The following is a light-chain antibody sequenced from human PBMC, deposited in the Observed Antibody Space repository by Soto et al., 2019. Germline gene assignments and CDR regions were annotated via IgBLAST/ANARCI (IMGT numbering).Light chain of an antibody. CDR1: QSVSSF. Sequence: EIVLTQSPATLSLSPGERATLSCRASQSVSSFLAWYQQKPGQAPRLLIYDASHRATGIPARFSGSGSGTDFTLTISSLQSEDFAVYYCQQYGSSPSITFGQGTRLEIK. J-gene: IGKJ5*01. V-gene: IGKV3-11*01. CDR2: DAS. CDR3: QQYGSSPSIT.